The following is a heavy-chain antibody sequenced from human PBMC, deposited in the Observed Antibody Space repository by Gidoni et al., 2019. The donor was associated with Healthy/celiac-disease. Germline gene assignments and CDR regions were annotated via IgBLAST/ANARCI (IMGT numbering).Heavy chain of an antibody. J-gene: IGHJ6*02. CDR3: ATPPAAADYYYGMDV. Sequence: EVQLVESGGGLVTPGGSLRLSCAASGFTFSSYSMNWVRQAPGKGLEWVSSISSSSSYIYYADSVKGRFTISRDNAKNSLYLQMNSLRAEDTAVYYCATPPAAADYYYGMDVWGQGTTVTVSS. CDR1: GFTFSSYS. CDR2: ISSSSSYI. D-gene: IGHD2-2*01. V-gene: IGHV3-21*01.